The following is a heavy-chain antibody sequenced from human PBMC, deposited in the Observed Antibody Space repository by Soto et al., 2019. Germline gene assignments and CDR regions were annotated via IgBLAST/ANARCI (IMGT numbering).Heavy chain of an antibody. V-gene: IGHV3-30-3*01. J-gene: IGHJ3*02. CDR2: ISYDGSNK. D-gene: IGHD2-15*01. Sequence: PGGSLRLSCAASGFTFSSCAMHWVRQAPGKGLEWVAVISYDGSNKYYADSVKGRFTISRDNSKNTLYLQMNSLRAEDTAVYYCARTPRRGEFGYCSGGSCYGAFDIWGQGTMVTVSS. CDR1: GFTFSSCA. CDR3: ARTPRRGEFGYCSGGSCYGAFDI.